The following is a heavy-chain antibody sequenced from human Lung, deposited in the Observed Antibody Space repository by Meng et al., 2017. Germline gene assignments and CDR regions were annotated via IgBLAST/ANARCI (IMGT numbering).Heavy chain of an antibody. V-gene: IGHV4-4*07. CDR3: ARGRGPHIVGH. CDR1: YDSISGYY. D-gene: IGHD2-21*01. CDR2: ISGSGST. J-gene: IGHJ1*01. Sequence: VHHQGPVPGLLNPSGTLSLTCSVSYDSISGYYWTWVRQSAGKGLEWIGRISGSGSTNYSPSLNSRIAMSVDTSKKQISLTLTSVTAADTAVYYCARGRGPHIVGHWGQGTLVTVSS.